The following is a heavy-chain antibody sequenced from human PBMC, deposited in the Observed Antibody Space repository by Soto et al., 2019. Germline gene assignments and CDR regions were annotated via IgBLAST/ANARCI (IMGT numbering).Heavy chain of an antibody. CDR3: ARHGFHRDALDL. J-gene: IGHJ3*01. CDR2: IKQDGGET. CDR1: GFSFTNHW. V-gene: IGHV3-7*03. D-gene: IGHD2-2*03. Sequence: EMQLEESGGGLVQPGGSRRLSCEASGFSFTNHWMSWVRQAPGKGLEWLANIKQDGGETYYLEPVKGRFSISRDNAKDSVYLQMSGLRAEDTAVYYCARHGFHRDALDLWGQGTLVTVSS.